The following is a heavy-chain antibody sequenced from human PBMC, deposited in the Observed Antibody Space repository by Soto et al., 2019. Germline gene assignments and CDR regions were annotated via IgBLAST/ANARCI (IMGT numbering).Heavy chain of an antibody. V-gene: IGHV3-74*01. J-gene: IGHJ4*02. CDR2: INTDGSTT. Sequence: EVQLVETGGGLVQPGGSLRLSCAVSGFTFTSYWMRWVRQAPGKVLLWVSRINTDGSTTNYADSVKGRFTISRDNAKNTLYLQMNSLRAEDTAVYYCARGGRGGFDYWGQGALVTVSS. D-gene: IGHD3-16*01. CDR1: GFTFTSYW. CDR3: ARGGRGGFDY.